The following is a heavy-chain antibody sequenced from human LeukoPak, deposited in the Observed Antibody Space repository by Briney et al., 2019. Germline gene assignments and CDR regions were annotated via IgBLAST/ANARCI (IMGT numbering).Heavy chain of an antibody. Sequence: SGTLSLTCAVSGDSISSSNWWSWVRQPPGKGLEWIGEIYHSGSTNYNPSLKSRVTISVDKPKNQFSLKLSSVTAADTAVYYCASPGYYYGSGSYYYWGQGTLVTVSS. CDR2: IYHSGST. D-gene: IGHD3-10*01. V-gene: IGHV4-4*02. CDR1: GDSISSSNW. J-gene: IGHJ4*02. CDR3: ASPGYYYGSGSYYY.